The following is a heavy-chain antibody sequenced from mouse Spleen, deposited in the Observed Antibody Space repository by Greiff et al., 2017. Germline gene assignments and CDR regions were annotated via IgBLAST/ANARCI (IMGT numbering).Heavy chain of an antibody. J-gene: IGHJ3*01. CDR2: IYPGDGDT. Sequence: QVQLKESGPELVKPGASVKISCKASGYAFSSSWMNWVKQRPGKGLEWIGRIYPGDGDTNYNGKFKGKATLTADKSSSTAYMQLSSLTSEDSAVYFCASLSWFAYWGQGTLVTVSA. V-gene: IGHV1-82*01. CDR3: ASLSWFAY. CDR1: GYAFSSSW.